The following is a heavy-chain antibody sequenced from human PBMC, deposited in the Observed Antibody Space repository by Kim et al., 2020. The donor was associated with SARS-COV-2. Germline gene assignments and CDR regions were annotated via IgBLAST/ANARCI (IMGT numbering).Heavy chain of an antibody. CDR3: ARGRSGAAGNYYFYGMDV. J-gene: IGHJ6*02. D-gene: IGHD6-13*01. V-gene: IGHV3-13*04. Sequence: GGSLRLSCAASGFTFSSYDMHWVRQATGKGVEWVSTINTAGDTYYPGSVKGRFTISRENAKNSLYLQMNSLRAGDTAVYYCARGRSGAAGNYYFYGMDVWGQGTTVTVSS. CDR2: INTAGDT. CDR1: GFTFSSYD.